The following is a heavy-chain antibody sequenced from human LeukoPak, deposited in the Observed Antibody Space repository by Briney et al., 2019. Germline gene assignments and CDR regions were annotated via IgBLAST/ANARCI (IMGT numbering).Heavy chain of an antibody. CDR1: SEFFSGYY. V-gene: IGHV4-59*01. Sequence: PSETLSLTCGVSSEFFSGYYWGWIRQPPGKGLEWIGYIYYSGSTNYNPSLKSRVTISVDTSKNQFSLKLSSVTAADTAVYYCARAPYSMECYFDYWGQGTLVTVSS. CDR2: IYYSGST. CDR3: ARAPYSMECYFDY. J-gene: IGHJ4*02. D-gene: IGHD2-15*01.